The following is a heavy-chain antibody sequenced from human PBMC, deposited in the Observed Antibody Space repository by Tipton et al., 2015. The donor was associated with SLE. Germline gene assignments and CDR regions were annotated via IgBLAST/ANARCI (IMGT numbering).Heavy chain of an antibody. CDR2: IHYSGST. J-gene: IGHJ4*02. CDR1: GGSISTYY. Sequence: TLSLTCTVSGGSISTYYWSWIRQPPGKGLEWIGYIHYSGSTNYNPSLKNRVTMSVDTSKNQFSLNLKSVTVADTAVYYCARGPFDWGQGTLVTVSS. V-gene: IGHV4-59*01. CDR3: ARGPFD. D-gene: IGHD2/OR15-2a*01.